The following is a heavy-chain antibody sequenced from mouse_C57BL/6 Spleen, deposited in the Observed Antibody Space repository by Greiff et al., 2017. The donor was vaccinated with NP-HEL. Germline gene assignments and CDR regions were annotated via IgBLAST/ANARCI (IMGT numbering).Heavy chain of an antibody. CDR2: INPSSGYT. J-gene: IGHJ2*01. Sequence: QVQLKQSGAELAKPGASVKLSCKASGYTFTSYWMHWVKQRPGQGLEWIGYINPSSGYTKYNQKFKDKATLTADKSSSTAYMQLSSLTYEDSAVYYCRTTVVFDYWGQGTTLTVSS. V-gene: IGHV1-7*01. D-gene: IGHD1-1*01. CDR3: RTTVVFDY. CDR1: GYTFTSYW.